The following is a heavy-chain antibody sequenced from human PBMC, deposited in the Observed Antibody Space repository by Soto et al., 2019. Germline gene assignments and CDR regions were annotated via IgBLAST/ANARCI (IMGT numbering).Heavy chain of an antibody. J-gene: IGHJ4*02. D-gene: IGHD6-13*01. CDR1: GSTLSSYA. CDR2: ISGSGGST. Sequence: EVQLLESGGGLVQPGGSLRLSCAASGSTLSSYAMSWVRQAPGKGLEWVSAISGSGGSTYYADSVKGRFTISRDNSKNTLYLQMNSLRAEDTAVYYCAKSVRIAAASDYWGQGTLVTVSS. CDR3: AKSVRIAAASDY. V-gene: IGHV3-23*01.